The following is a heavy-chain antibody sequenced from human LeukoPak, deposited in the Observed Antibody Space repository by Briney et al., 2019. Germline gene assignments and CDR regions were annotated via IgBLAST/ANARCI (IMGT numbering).Heavy chain of an antibody. D-gene: IGHD7-27*01. CDR3: AREMGMGAFDI. V-gene: IGHV3-21*01. CDR1: GFTFSSYE. CDR2: ISSRSTFI. J-gene: IGHJ3*02. Sequence: GGSLRLSCAASGFTFSSYEMNWVRQAPGKGLEWVSSISSRSTFIYYADSLKGRLTISRDNAKNSLYLQMNSLRADDTAVYYCAREMGMGAFDIWGQGTMVTVSS.